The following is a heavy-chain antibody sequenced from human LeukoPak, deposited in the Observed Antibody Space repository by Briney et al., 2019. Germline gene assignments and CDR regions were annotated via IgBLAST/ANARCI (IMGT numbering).Heavy chain of an antibody. CDR3: ARDLSVNKRRRGFFGY. CDR2: INPNSGGT. V-gene: IGHV1-2*06. Sequence: GASVKVSCKASGYTFTGYYMHWVRQAPGQGLEWMGRINPNSGGTNYAQKFQGRVTMTRDTSISTTYMELSRLRSDDTAVYYCARDLSVNKRRRGFFGYWGQGTLVTVSS. J-gene: IGHJ4*02. D-gene: IGHD3-3*01. CDR1: GYTFTGYY.